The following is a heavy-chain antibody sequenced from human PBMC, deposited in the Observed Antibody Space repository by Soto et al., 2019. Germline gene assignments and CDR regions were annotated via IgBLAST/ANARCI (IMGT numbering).Heavy chain of an antibody. Sequence: SETLSLTCTVSGGSISSYYWSWIRQPPGKGLEWIGYIYYSGSTNYNPSLKSRVTISVDTSKNQFSLKLSSVTAADTAVYYCARAFIVLVPAAIPWPPNCFDYWGQGTLVTVSS. D-gene: IGHD2-2*01. CDR2: IYYSGST. J-gene: IGHJ4*02. V-gene: IGHV4-59*08. CDR1: GGSISSYY. CDR3: ARAFIVLVPAAIPWPPNCFDY.